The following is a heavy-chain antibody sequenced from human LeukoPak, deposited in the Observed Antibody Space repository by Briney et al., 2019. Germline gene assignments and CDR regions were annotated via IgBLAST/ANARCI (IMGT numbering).Heavy chain of an antibody. Sequence: PSETLSLTCTGGSISSSNYYWGWIRQPPGKGLEWIGSIYYSGSTYYNPSLKSRLTVSVDTSKNQFSLKLSSVTAADTAVYYCARLGIGYCSSTSCPNAFDIWGQGTMVTVSS. J-gene: IGHJ3*02. CDR1: GSISSSNYY. CDR2: IYYSGST. D-gene: IGHD2-2*01. CDR3: ARLGIGYCSSTSCPNAFDI. V-gene: IGHV4-39*01.